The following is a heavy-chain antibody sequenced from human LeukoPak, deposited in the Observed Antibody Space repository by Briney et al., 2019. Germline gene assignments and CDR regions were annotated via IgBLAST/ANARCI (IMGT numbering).Heavy chain of an antibody. J-gene: IGHJ3*02. V-gene: IGHV1-18*01. D-gene: IGHD5-24*01. CDR1: GYTFTSYG. CDR3: ARVLGEMATIFNGPAFDI. CDR2: ISAYNGNT. Sequence: ASVKVSCKASGYTFTSYGISWVRQAPGQGLEWMGWISAYNGNTNYAQKLQGRVTMTTDTSTSTAYMELRSLRSDDTAVYYCARVLGEMATIFNGPAFDIWGQGTMVTVSS.